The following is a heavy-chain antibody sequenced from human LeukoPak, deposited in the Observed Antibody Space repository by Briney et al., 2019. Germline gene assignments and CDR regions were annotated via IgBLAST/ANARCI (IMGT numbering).Heavy chain of an antibody. Sequence: SETLSLTCAVYGGSFSGYYWSWIRQPPGKGLEWIGEINHSGSTNYNPSLKSRVTISVDTSKNQFSLKLSSVTAADTAVYYCARATDYYVFFDYWGQGTLVTVSS. CDR2: INHSGST. V-gene: IGHV4-34*01. D-gene: IGHD3-22*01. J-gene: IGHJ4*02. CDR3: ARATDYYVFFDY. CDR1: GGSFSGYY.